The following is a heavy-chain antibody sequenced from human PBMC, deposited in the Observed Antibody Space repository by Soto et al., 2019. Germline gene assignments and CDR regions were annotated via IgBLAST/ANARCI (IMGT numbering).Heavy chain of an antibody. CDR3: ARHPPYYGMDV. V-gene: IGHV3-7*04. J-gene: IGHJ6*02. Sequence: PGGSLRLSCVTSGFSFSTFWLNWVRQAPGRGLEWVANINQDGSEKYYVDSVKGRFTISRDNAKNSLYLQMNSLRAEDTAVYYCARHPPYYGMDVWXQGTTVTVSS. CDR2: INQDGSEK. CDR1: GFSFSTFW.